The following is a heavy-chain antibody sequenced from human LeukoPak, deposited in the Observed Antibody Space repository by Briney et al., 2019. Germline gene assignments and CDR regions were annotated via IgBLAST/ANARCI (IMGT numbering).Heavy chain of an antibody. CDR1: GYTFTSYG. V-gene: IGHV1-18*01. J-gene: IGHJ4*02. Sequence: ASVKVSCKASGYTFTSYGISWVRQAPGQGLEWMGWISAYNGNTNYAQKLQGRVTMTTGTSTSTAYMKLRSLRSDDTAVYYCARDLRITMVRGVISQLGYWGQGTLVTVSS. D-gene: IGHD3-10*01. CDR3: ARDLRITMVRGVISQLGY. CDR2: ISAYNGNT.